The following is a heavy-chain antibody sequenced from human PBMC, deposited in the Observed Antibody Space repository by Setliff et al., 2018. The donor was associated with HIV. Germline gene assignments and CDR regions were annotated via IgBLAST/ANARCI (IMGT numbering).Heavy chain of an antibody. D-gene: IGHD3-9*01. CDR3: ARDPGVVRYFDWLLSHFDY. Sequence: PSETLSLTCTVSGGSISSRSYYWGWIRQPPGKGLEWIGSIYYSGSTYYNPSLKSRVTISVDTSKNQFSLKLSSVTAADTAVYYCARDPGVVRYFDWLLSHFDYWGQGTLVTVSS. CDR2: IYYSGST. J-gene: IGHJ4*02. V-gene: IGHV4-39*07. CDR1: GGSISSRSYY.